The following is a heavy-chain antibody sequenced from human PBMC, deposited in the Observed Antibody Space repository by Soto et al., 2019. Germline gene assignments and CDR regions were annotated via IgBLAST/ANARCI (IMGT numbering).Heavy chain of an antibody. J-gene: IGHJ6*02. CDR3: ARDLAGLTTVLYFYGMDV. Sequence: ASVKVSCKASGYTFTSYGISWVRQAPGQGLEWMGWISAYNGNTNCAQKLQGRVTMTTDTSTSTAYMELRSLRSDDTAVYYCARDLAGLTTVLYFYGMDVWGQGTTVTVSS. CDR2: ISAYNGNT. V-gene: IGHV1-18*01. CDR1: GYTFTSYG. D-gene: IGHD4-4*01.